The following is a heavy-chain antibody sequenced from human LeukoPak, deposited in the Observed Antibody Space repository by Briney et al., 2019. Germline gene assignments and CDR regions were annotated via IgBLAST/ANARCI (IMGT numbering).Heavy chain of an antibody. CDR2: ISYDGSNK. CDR3: AALITNLDAFDI. V-gene: IGHV3-30-3*01. CDR1: GFTFSSYA. J-gene: IGHJ3*02. D-gene: IGHD1-1*01. Sequence: QSGRSLRLSCAASGFTFSSYAMHWVRQAPGKGLEWVAVISYDGSNKYYADSVKGRFTISRDNSKNTLYLQMNSLRAEDTAVYYCAALITNLDAFDIWGQGTMVTVSS.